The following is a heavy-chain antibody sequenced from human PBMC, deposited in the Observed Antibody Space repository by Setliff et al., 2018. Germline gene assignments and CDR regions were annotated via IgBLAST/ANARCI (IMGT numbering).Heavy chain of an antibody. D-gene: IGHD1-26*01. V-gene: IGHV3-23*01. CDR2: ISGSGSST. Sequence: PGGSLRLSCAASGFTFGDFAMSWVRQAPGKGLEWVSLISGSGSSTYYADSVKGRFTISRDNSKNTLYLQMTSMEAEDTAVYYCAKDRIGGSYYYFDYWGQGTLVTVSS. CDR1: GFTFGDFA. CDR3: AKDRIGGSYYYFDY. J-gene: IGHJ4*02.